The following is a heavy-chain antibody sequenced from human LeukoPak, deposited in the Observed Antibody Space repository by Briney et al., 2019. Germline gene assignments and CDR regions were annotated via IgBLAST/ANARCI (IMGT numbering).Heavy chain of an antibody. V-gene: IGHV4-34*01. CDR2: INHSGST. J-gene: IGHJ4*02. CDR3: ARGRYCSSTSCRNNRIDY. D-gene: IGHD2-2*01. Sequence: PSETLSLTCAVYGGSFSGYYWSWIRQPPGKGLEWIGEINHSGSTNYNPSLKSRVTISVDTSKNQFSLKLSSVTAADTAVYYCARGRYCSSTSCRNNRIDYWGQGTLVTVSP. CDR1: GGSFSGYY.